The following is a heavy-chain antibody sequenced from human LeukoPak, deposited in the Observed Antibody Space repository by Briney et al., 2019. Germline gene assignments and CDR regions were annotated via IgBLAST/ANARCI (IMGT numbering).Heavy chain of an antibody. J-gene: IGHJ4*02. D-gene: IGHD6-13*01. Sequence: GGSLRLSCAASGINFRTSGMHWVRQAPGKGLEWVTFIQHDGSDIYYADSVKGRFTVSRDNSKNTVYLHMNSLRVDDTSLYYCVREGGRVAPGTFAYWGQGTLVTVSS. V-gene: IGHV3-30*02. CDR2: IQHDGSDI. CDR1: GINFRTSG. CDR3: VREGGRVAPGTFAY.